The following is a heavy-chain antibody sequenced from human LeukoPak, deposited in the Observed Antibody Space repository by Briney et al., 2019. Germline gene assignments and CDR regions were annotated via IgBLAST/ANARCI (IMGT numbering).Heavy chain of an antibody. CDR1: GFTFTSYA. Sequence: PGGSLRLSCAASGFTFTSYAMSWVRQAPGKGLEWVSAISGSGGSTYYADSVKGRFTISRDNSKNTVYLQMNSLRAEDTAVYYCAKDPRSGSYYLCYFDYWGQGTLVTVSS. J-gene: IGHJ4*02. V-gene: IGHV3-23*01. CDR3: AKDPRSGSYYLCYFDY. D-gene: IGHD1-26*01. CDR2: ISGSGGST.